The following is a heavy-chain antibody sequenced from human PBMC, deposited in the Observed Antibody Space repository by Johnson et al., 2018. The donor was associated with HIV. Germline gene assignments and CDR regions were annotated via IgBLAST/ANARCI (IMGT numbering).Heavy chain of an antibody. CDR3: AKEWLYMSGWYAFDI. J-gene: IGHJ3*02. V-gene: IGHV3-9*01. CDR1: GFTFDDYA. CDR2: ISWNSGSI. D-gene: IGHD6-19*01. Sequence: VQLVESGGGLVQPGRSLRLSCAASGFTFDDYAMHWVRQAPGKGLEWVSGISWNSGSIGYADSVKGRFTISRDNAKNSLYLQMNSLRAEDTALYYCAKEWLYMSGWYAFDIWRQGTMVTVSS.